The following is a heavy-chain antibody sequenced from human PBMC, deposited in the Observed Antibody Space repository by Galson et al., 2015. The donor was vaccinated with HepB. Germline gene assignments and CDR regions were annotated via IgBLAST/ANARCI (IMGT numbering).Heavy chain of an antibody. CDR2: ISGSGSYI. J-gene: IGHJ4*02. CDR3: ARLVQGVITFDY. CDR1: GFTFSSYS. Sequence: SLRLSCAASGFTFSSYSMNWFRQAPGKGLEWVSSISGSGSYIYYVDSVKGRFTISRDNAKNSLYLQMNSLRAEDTAVYYCARLVQGVITFDYWGQGTLVTVSS. D-gene: IGHD3-10*01. V-gene: IGHV3-21*04.